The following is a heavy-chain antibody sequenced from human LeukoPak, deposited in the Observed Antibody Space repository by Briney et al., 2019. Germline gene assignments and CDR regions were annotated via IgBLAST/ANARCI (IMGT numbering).Heavy chain of an antibody. J-gene: IGHJ6*03. V-gene: IGHV3-30*02. Sequence: GGSLRLSCAASRFTFSSYGMHWVCQAPGEGLEWVAYIQYDGSNEQYADSVKGRFSISRDSSKNILYLQMNSLRAEDTAVYYCAKDRCSNGVGCYYYYMDVWGKGTTVTISS. D-gene: IGHD2-8*01. CDR1: RFTFSSYG. CDR3: AKDRCSNGVGCYYYYMDV. CDR2: IQYDGSNE.